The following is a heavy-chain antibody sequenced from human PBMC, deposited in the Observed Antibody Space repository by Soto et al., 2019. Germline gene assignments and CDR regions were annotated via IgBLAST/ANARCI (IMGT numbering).Heavy chain of an antibody. CDR2: INPNSGGT. CDR1: GYTFTGYY. CDR3: ARWLGSYGNWFDP. Sequence: ASVKGSCKASGYTFTGYYMHWVRQAPGQGLEWMGWINPNSGGTNYAQKFQGRVTMTRDTSISTAYMELSRLRSDDTAVYYCARWLGSYGNWFDPWGQGTLVTVSS. D-gene: IGHD5-18*01. J-gene: IGHJ5*02. V-gene: IGHV1-2*02.